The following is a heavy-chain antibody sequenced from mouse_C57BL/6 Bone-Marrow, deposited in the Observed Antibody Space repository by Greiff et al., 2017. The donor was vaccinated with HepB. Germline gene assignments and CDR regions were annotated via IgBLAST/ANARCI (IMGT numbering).Heavy chain of an antibody. Sequence: QVQLQQSGAEFVKPGASVKLSCKASGYTFTSYWMQWVKQRPGQGLEWIGEIDPSDSYINYNQKFKGKATLTVDTSSRTAYLQLSSLTSEDSAVYYSATRASLLSWFAYWGQGTLVTVSA. CDR1: GYTFTSYW. CDR3: ATRASLLSWFAY. J-gene: IGHJ3*01. CDR2: IDPSDSYI. V-gene: IGHV1-50*01. D-gene: IGHD2-1*01.